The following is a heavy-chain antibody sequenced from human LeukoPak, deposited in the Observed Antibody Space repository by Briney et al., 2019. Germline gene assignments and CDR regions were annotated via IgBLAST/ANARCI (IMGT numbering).Heavy chain of an antibody. CDR1: GFTFSSYE. CDR2: ISSSGSTI. CDR3: ARVLGIAVADDFDY. J-gene: IGHJ4*02. V-gene: IGHV3-48*03. Sequence: QPGGSLRLSCAASGFTFSSYEMNWVRQAPGKGLEGVSYISSSGSTIYYADSVKGRFTISRDNAKNSLYLQMNSLRAEDTAVYYCARVLGIAVADDFDYWGQGTLVTVSS. D-gene: IGHD6-19*01.